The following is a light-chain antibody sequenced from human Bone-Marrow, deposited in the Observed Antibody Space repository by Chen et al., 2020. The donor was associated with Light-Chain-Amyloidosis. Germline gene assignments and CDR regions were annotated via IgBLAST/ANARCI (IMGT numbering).Light chain of an antibody. CDR2: SAS. CDR1: QSISTY. J-gene: IGKJ2*01. Sequence: DIQMTQSPSSLSASVGDRVTITCRASQSISTYLNWYQYKPGKIPKLLIYSASTLQSGVPSRFRGSGSGTDFTLTISSVQAEDFAIYYCQQSHSIPRTFGQGTKLEMK. CDR3: QQSHSIPRT. V-gene: IGKV1-39*01.